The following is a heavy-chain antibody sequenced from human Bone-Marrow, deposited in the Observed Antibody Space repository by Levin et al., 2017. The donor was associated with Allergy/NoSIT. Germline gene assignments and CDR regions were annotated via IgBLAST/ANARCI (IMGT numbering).Heavy chain of an antibody. Sequence: GGSLRLSCEVSGFSFSTYAMHWVRQAPGKGLEWVAVISFHGDNEHYADSVKGRFTISRDKSNTLFLQMNSLRVEDTGVYYCARSPSYYYDSTGSKDYFDYWGQGTLVTVSS. CDR1: GFSFSTYA. V-gene: IGHV3-30-3*01. J-gene: IGHJ4*02. CDR2: ISFHGDNE. CDR3: ARSPSYYYDSTGSKDYFDY. D-gene: IGHD3-22*01.